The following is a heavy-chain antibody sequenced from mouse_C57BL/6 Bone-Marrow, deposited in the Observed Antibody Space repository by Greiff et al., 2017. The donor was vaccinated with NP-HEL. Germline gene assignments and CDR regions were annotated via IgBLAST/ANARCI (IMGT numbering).Heavy chain of an antibody. CDR1: GFTFSSYA. CDR2: ISSGGDYI. Sequence: EVNVVESGEGLVKPGGSLKLSCAASGFTFSSYAMSWVRQTPEKRLEWVAYISSGGDYIYYADTVKGRFTISRDNARNTLYLQMSSLKSEDTAMYYCTRDRKGFDYWGQGTTLTVSS. V-gene: IGHV5-9-1*02. J-gene: IGHJ2*01. CDR3: TRDRKGFDY.